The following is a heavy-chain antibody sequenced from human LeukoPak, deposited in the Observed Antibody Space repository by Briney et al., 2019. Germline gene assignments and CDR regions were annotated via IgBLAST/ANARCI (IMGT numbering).Heavy chain of an antibody. V-gene: IGHV3-21*01. CDR3: ARHDDIAVFRNGLDV. D-gene: IGHD6-19*01. CDR2: ISSSSGYI. Sequence: GGSLRLSCAASGFTFSSYSMNWVRQAPGKGLEWVSSISSSSGYIYYADSLKGRFTISRDNAKNSLYLQMNSLRAEDTAVYYCARHDDIAVFRNGLDVWGQGTTVTVSS. J-gene: IGHJ6*02. CDR1: GFTFSSYS.